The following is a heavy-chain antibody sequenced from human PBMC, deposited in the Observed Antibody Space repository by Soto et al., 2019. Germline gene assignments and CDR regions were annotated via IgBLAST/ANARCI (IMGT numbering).Heavy chain of an antibody. J-gene: IGHJ6*02. Sequence: QVQLQESGPGLVKPSQTLSLTCTVSGGSISSGDYYWSWLRQPPGKGLEWIGYIYYIGSTSYNPPLKSQVTIPVDTSKNQCSLKLRAVTAADTAVYYCARGSRGGNSRYYYYYGMDVWGQGTTFTVSS. CDR1: GGSISSGDYY. D-gene: IGHD2-21*02. V-gene: IGHV4-30-4*01. CDR2: IYYIGST. CDR3: ARGSRGGNSRYYYYYGMDV.